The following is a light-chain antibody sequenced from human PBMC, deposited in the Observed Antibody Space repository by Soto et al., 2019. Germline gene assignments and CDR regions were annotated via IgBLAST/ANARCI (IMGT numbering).Light chain of an antibody. Sequence: EVVLTPSPGTLSLSPGERATLSCRAITSVTTSGCAWYQHKPGQAPRLLIYGASRRATGLLDRFSGGGSGTHFTLTISRLEPEDPAAYYSQQYDSSTFNFGGGTKV. CDR1: TSVTTSG. CDR2: GAS. CDR3: QQYDSSTFN. J-gene: IGKJ4*01. V-gene: IGKV3-20*01.